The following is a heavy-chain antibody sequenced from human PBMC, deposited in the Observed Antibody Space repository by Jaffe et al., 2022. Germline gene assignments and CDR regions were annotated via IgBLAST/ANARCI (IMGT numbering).Heavy chain of an antibody. CDR1: GYSISSGYY. V-gene: IGHV4-38-2*01. Sequence: QVQLQESGPGLVKPSETLSLTCAVSGYSISSGYYWGWIRQPPGKGLEWIGSIYHSGSTYYNPSLKSRVTISVDTSKNQFSLKLSSVTAADTAVYYCARHPLHLWFGELLWGGYFDYWGQGTLVTVSS. CDR2: IYHSGST. CDR3: ARHPLHLWFGELLWGGYFDY. D-gene: IGHD3-10*01. J-gene: IGHJ4*02.